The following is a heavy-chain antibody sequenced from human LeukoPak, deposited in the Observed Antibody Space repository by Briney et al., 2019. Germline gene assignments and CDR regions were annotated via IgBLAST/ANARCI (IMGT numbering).Heavy chain of an antibody. V-gene: IGHV4-38-2*02. J-gene: IGHJ6*03. CDR2: IDHSGGS. D-gene: IGHD3-3*01. CDR1: GYSISSGYY. CDR3: ARARSVLRFLEWLYPYYYYMDV. Sequence: SETLSLTCTVSGYSISSGYYWGWIRQPPGKGLEWIGSIDHSGGSYYNPSLKSRVTMSVDTSKNQFSLKLSSVTAADTAVYYCARARSVLRFLEWLYPYYYYMDVWGKGTTVTVSS.